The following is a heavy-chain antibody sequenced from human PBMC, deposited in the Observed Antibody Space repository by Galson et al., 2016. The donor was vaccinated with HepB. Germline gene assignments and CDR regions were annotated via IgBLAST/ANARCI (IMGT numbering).Heavy chain of an antibody. Sequence: TLSLTCTVSGGSISSGGYYWSWIRQHPGKGLEWIGYIYYSGSTYYNPSPKSRVTISVDTSKNQFSLKLSSVTAAARAVYYCARTGQTWLLFNYWGQGTLVTVSS. CDR1: GGSISSGGYY. CDR3: ARTGQTWLLFNY. D-gene: IGHD3-22*01. J-gene: IGHJ4*02. CDR2: IYYSGST. V-gene: IGHV4-31*03.